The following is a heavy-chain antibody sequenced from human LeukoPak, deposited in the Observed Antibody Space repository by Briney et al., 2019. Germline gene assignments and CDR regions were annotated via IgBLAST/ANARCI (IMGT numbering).Heavy chain of an antibody. J-gene: IGHJ4*02. CDR2: ISYDGSNK. V-gene: IGHV3-30*04. CDR1: GFTFSSYA. D-gene: IGHD2-21*01. CDR3: ARGFIHPRDYFDY. Sequence: PGGSLRLSCAASGFTFSSYAMHWVRQAPGKGLEWVAVISYDGSNKYYADSVKGRFTISSDNSKNTLYLQMNSLRAEDTAVYYCARGFIHPRDYFDYWGQGTLVTVSS.